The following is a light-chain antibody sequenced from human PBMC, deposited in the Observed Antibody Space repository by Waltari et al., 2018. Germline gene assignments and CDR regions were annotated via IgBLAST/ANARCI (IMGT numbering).Light chain of an antibody. CDR3: QQYNNWPPLT. Sequence: EIVMTQSPATQSVSPGERANPSCRASQSVSSNLAWYQQKPGQAPRLLIYGASTRATGIPATFSGSGSGTEFTLTISSLQSEDFAVYYCQQYNNWPPLTFGGGTKVEIK. J-gene: IGKJ4*01. CDR2: GAS. CDR1: QSVSSN. V-gene: IGKV3-15*01.